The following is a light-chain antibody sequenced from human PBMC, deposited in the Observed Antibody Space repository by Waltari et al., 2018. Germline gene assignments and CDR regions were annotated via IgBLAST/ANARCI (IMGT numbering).Light chain of an antibody. J-gene: IGKJ2*01. CDR1: QSVLYSSNNKNY. CDR3: QQYDSTPLYT. Sequence: DIVMTQSPDSLAVSLGERATINCKSSQSVLYSSNNKNYLAWYRQKQGQPPKRLIYCASTRESGVPDRFSGSGSVTAFTLTISSLQAEDLAVYYCQQYDSTPLYTFVQGTKLEIK. V-gene: IGKV4-1*01. CDR2: CAS.